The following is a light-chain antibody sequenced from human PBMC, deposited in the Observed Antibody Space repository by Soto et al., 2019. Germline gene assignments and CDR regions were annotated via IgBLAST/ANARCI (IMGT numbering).Light chain of an antibody. CDR3: QQYNIYSPT. CDR2: KAS. J-gene: IGKJ1*01. V-gene: IGKV1-5*03. CDR1: QSISVW. Sequence: DVHMSQSPSTLSASVGYRFTITCRASQSISVWLAWYQQKAVKAPNLLIYKASRLESGVPSRFSGSGSETEFTLTISGLQPGDSETYYCQQYNIYSPTFGQGTKVDIK.